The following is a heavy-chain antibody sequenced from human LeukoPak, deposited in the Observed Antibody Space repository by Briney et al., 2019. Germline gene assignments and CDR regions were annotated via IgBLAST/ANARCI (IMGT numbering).Heavy chain of an antibody. CDR3: ARDQVITSQNRFDY. CDR2: ISAYNGNT. V-gene: IGHV1-18*01. CDR1: GYTFTSYG. Sequence: ASVKVSCKASGYTFTSYGISWVRQAPGQGLEWMGWISAYNGNTNYAQKLQGRVTMTTDTSTSTAYMDLRSLRSDDTAVYYCARDQVITSQNRFDYWGQGTLVTVSS. D-gene: IGHD1-14*01. J-gene: IGHJ4*02.